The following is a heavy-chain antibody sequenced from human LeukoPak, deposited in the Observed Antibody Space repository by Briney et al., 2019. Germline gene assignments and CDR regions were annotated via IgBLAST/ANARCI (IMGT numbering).Heavy chain of an antibody. CDR3: TREGLIDYDFWSGSPCDY. Sequence: GGSLRLSCTGSGFTFGDYALTWVRQAPGKGLEWVGFIRSKPYGGTTQYAASVKGRFTISRDDSKSIAYLQMTSLKTEDTAVYYCTREGLIDYDFWSGSPCDYWGQGTPVTVSS. J-gene: IGHJ4*02. CDR2: IRSKPYGGTT. V-gene: IGHV3-49*04. CDR1: GFTFGDYA. D-gene: IGHD3-3*01.